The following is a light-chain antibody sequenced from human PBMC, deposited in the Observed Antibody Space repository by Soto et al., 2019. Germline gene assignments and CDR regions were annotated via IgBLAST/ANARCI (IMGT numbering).Light chain of an antibody. CDR1: QAINTY. J-gene: IGKJ2*01. CDR3: QQVYDFPHT. CDR2: GAS. V-gene: IGKV1-39*01. Sequence: DIQMTQSQSSLPPSVGARATITCRPGQAINTYLNWYRQKPGKVPEVLIYGASSLQDGVSSRFTGSASRTYFTLTISSLQPEDFATYYCQQVYDFPHTFGQGTKVEV.